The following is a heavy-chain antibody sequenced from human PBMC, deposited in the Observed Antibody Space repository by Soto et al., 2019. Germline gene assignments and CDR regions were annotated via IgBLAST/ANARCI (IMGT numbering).Heavy chain of an antibody. D-gene: IGHD2-2*02. CDR1: GYTFTKYD. Sequence: QVQLVQSGAEVKTPGASVKVSCKASGYTFTKYDMNWVRQAPGQGLEWMGWMNPTSGNTGYAQKFQGRLTMTWDTAIGIAHMEWSSLRNEDTAVYYCARSDGHTFNGLDSWGQGTLVTVSA. CDR3: ARSDGHTFNGLDS. V-gene: IGHV1-8*01. J-gene: IGHJ5*01. CDR2: MNPTSGNT.